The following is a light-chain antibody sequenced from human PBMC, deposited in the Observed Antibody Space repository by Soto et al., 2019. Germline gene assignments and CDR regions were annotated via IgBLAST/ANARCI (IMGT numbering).Light chain of an antibody. CDR2: AAS. CDR1: QNISIY. V-gene: IGKV1-39*01. CDR3: QQSCSTPYT. Sequence: DIQMTQSPSSLSASVGDRVTITCRASQNISIYLNWYQQNPGKAPKLLIHAASSLQSGVPSRFSGSGSETDFTLTISSLQPEDIASYYCQQSCSTPYTFGQGTKLEIK. J-gene: IGKJ2*01.